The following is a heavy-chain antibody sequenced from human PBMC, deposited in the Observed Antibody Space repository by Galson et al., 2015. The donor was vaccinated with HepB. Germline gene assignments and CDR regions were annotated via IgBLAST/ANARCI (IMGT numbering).Heavy chain of an antibody. D-gene: IGHD3-3*02. J-gene: IGHJ5*02. Sequence: SLRLSCAASGFTFSNCAMSWVRQAPGKGLEWISAISGTGNSPYYADSVRGRFTISRDNSKNTLSLQMNSVRADDTAVYYCAKGPIFGVIVPVDHWGQGALVTVSS. CDR3: AKGPIFGVIVPVDH. CDR2: ISGTGNSP. CDR1: GFTFSNCA. V-gene: IGHV3-23*01.